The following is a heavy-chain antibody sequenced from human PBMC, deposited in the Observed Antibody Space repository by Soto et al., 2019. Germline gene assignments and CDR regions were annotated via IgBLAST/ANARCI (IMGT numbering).Heavy chain of an antibody. V-gene: IGHV3-15*01. CDR3: TTGRGSYYAFDI. J-gene: IGHJ3*02. D-gene: IGHD1-26*01. CDR2: IKSKTDGGTT. Sequence: GGSLRLSCAASGFTFSNAWMSWVRQAPGKGLEWVGRIKSKTDGGTTDYAAPVKGRFTISRDDSKNTLYLQMNSLKTEDTAVYYCTTGRGSYYAFDIWGQGTMVTVSS. CDR1: GFTFSNAW.